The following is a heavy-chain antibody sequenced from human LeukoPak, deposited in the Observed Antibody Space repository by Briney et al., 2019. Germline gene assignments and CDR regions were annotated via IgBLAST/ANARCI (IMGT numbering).Heavy chain of an antibody. CDR1: GFTFSSYW. CDR3: AKERAAFDDSSGYYYAFDI. J-gene: IGHJ3*02. V-gene: IGHV3-74*01. Sequence: PGGSLRLSCAASGFTFSSYWMHWVRQAPGKGLVWVSRINSGGSSTSYADSVKGRFTISRDNAKNSLYLQMNSLRAEDTALYYCAKERAAFDDSSGYYYAFDIWGQGTMVTVSS. D-gene: IGHD3-22*01. CDR2: INSGGSST.